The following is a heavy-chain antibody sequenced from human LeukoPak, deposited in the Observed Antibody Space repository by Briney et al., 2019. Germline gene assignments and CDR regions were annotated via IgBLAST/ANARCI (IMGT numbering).Heavy chain of an antibody. CDR1: GGSFSGYY. CDR2: INHSGST. V-gene: IGHV4-34*01. J-gene: IGHJ4*02. Sequence: SETLSLTCAVYGGSFSGYYWSWIRQPPGKGLEWIGEINHSGSTNYNPSLKSRVTISVDTSKNQFSLKLSSVTAADTAVYYCARGPGVAALSYYFDYWGQGTLVTVSS. CDR3: ARGPGVAALSYYFDY. D-gene: IGHD2-15*01.